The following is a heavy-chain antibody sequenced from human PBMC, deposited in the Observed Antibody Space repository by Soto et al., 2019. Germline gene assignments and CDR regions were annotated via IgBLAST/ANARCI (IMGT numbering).Heavy chain of an antibody. Sequence: QVQLQESGPGLVKPSQTLSLTCTVSGGSISSGGYYWSWIRQHPGKGLEWIGYIYYSGSTYYNPSLKSRVTTSVDASKNQFPLKPRSVTAADTAVYYCAREFGPGARCYFDSWGQGTLVTVSS. V-gene: IGHV4-31*03. CDR2: IYYSGST. CDR3: AREFGPGARCYFDS. CDR1: GGSISSGGYY. J-gene: IGHJ4*03. D-gene: IGHD3-10*01.